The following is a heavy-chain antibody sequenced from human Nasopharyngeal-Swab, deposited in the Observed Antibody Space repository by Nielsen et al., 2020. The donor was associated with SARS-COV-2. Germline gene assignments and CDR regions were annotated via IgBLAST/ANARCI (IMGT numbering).Heavy chain of an antibody. Sequence: SETLSLTCTVSGGSISSISYYWVWVRQPPGKGLEWIGSIHYNGNTYYSPSLKSRVSTSIDTSGNQFSLKLSSVTAADTAIYYCARPSGGVQFYWYFDLWGRGTLVTVSS. V-gene: IGHV4-39*01. D-gene: IGHD3-10*01. CDR1: GGSISSISYY. CDR2: IHYNGNT. CDR3: ARPSGGVQFYWYFDL. J-gene: IGHJ2*01.